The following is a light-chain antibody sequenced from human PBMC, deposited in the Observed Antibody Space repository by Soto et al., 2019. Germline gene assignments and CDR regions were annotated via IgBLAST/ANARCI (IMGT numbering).Light chain of an antibody. Sequence: QSALTQPASVSGSPGQSITISCTGTSSDVGAYNYVSWYQQHPGRAPKLMIYEVSDRPSGISNRFSGSKSGNTASLTISGLQAGDEADYYCSSYSSSNTPVLFGGGTQLTVL. J-gene: IGLJ2*01. V-gene: IGLV2-14*01. CDR3: SSYSSSNTPVL. CDR1: SSDVGAYNY. CDR2: EVS.